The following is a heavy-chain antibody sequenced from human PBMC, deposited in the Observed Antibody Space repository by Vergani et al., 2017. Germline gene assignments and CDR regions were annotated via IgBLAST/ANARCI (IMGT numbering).Heavy chain of an antibody. CDR1: GFTFSSYS. CDR3: ARDTTRLGELSEFDY. CDR2: ISSSSSYI. V-gene: IGHV3-21*01. J-gene: IGHJ4*02. Sequence: EVQLVESGGGLVKPGGSLRLSCAASGFTFSSYSMNWVRQAPGKGLGWVSSISSSSSYIYYADSVKGRFTISRDNSKNTLYLQMNSLRAEDTAVYYCARDTTRLGELSEFDYWGQGTLVTVSS. D-gene: IGHD3-16*02.